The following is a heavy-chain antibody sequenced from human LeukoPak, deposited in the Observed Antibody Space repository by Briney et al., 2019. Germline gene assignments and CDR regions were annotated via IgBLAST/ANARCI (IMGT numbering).Heavy chain of an antibody. CDR1: GYTFTSYY. CDR2: INSSDGST. V-gene: IGHV1-46*03. J-gene: IGHJ4*02. CDR3: ARDRVVRGDFDY. Sequence: ASVKVSCKASGYTFTSYYMHWVRQAPGQGLEWMGIINSSDGSTSYAQKFQGRVTMTRDTSTSTVYMELSSLRSEDTAVYYCARDRVVRGDFDYWGQGTLVTVSS. D-gene: IGHD3-10*01.